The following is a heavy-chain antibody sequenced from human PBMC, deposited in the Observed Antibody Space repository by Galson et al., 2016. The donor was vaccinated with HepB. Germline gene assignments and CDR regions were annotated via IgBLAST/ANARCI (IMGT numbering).Heavy chain of an antibody. CDR2: IYYSGST. Sequence: ETLSLTCTVSGGSIISYYWSWIRQSPGKGLECIGYIYYSGSTNYNPSLNSRATMSVDTSKNQFSLRLSSVTAADTAVYYCARDRSSGSGSFGYWGQGTLVTVSS. J-gene: IGHJ4*02. CDR1: GGSIISYY. CDR3: ARDRSSGSGSFGY. D-gene: IGHD3-10*01. V-gene: IGHV4-59*12.